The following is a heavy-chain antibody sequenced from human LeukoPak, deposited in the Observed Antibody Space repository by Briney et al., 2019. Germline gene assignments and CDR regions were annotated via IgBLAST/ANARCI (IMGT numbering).Heavy chain of an antibody. V-gene: IGHV3-21*01. J-gene: IGHJ4*02. CDR3: ARDVGATRRFFDY. CDR2: ISSGSGYI. D-gene: IGHD1-26*01. CDR1: GFTFSSYS. Sequence: GGSLRLTCAASGFTFSSYSMNWVRQAPGKGLEWVSSISSGSGYIYYADSVKGRFTISRDNAKNSLYLQMNSLRAEDTAVYYCARDVGATRRFFDYWGQGTLVTVSS.